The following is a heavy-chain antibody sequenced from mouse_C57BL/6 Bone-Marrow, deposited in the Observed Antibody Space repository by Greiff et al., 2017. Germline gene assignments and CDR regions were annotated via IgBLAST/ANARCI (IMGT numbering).Heavy chain of an antibody. CDR2: INYDGSST. V-gene: IGHV5-16*01. Sequence: EVHLVESEGGLVQPGSSMKLSCTASGFTFSDYYMAWVRQVPEKGLEWVANINYDGSSTYYLDSLKSRFIISRDNAKNILYLKMSSLKSEDTATYYCARDQGAMDYWGQGTSVTVSS. CDR3: ARDQGAMDY. CDR1: GFTFSDYY. D-gene: IGHD3-2*02. J-gene: IGHJ4*01.